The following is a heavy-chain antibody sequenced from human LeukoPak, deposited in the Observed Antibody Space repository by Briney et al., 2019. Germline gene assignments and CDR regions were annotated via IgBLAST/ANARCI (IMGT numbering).Heavy chain of an antibody. J-gene: IGHJ5*02. D-gene: IGHD4-17*01. Sequence: GASVKVSCKASGYTFTSYGISWVRQAPGQGLEWMGWISAYNGNTNYAQKLQGRVTMTTDTSTSTAYMELRSLRSDDTAVYYCARSRRGYGDNVNWFDPWGQGTLVTVSS. CDR1: GYTFTSYG. CDR3: ARSRRGYGDNVNWFDP. CDR2: ISAYNGNT. V-gene: IGHV1-18*01.